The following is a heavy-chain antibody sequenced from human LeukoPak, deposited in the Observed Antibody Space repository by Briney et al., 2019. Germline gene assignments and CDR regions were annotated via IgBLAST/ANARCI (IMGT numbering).Heavy chain of an antibody. V-gene: IGHV3-23*01. J-gene: IGHJ4*01. CDR3: AEEFSLFGDPACFGF. D-gene: IGHD3-16*01. CDR1: GFTFTTYD. Sequence: GGSLRLSCAASGFTFTTYDMAWVRQASGKGLEWVSLVTTSGGGTYYADSVKGRFTISRDNSKNTVYLQMNYLRADDTAIYYFAEEFSLFGDPACFGFWGQGKLFTVSS. CDR2: VTTSGGGT.